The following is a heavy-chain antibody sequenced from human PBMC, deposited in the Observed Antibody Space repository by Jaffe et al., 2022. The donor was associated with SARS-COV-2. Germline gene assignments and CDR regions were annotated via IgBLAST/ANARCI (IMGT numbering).Heavy chain of an antibody. CDR3: ARAAGPGGEGTSWDLDYYYYGMDV. D-gene: IGHD2-2*01. Sequence: QVQLQESGPGLVKPSETLSLTCTVSGGSISSYYWSWIRQPAGKGLEWIGRIYTSGSTNYNPSLKSRVTMSVDTSKNQFSLKLSSVTAADTAVYYCARAAGPGGEGTSWDLDYYYYGMDVWGQGTTVTVSS. V-gene: IGHV4-4*07. CDR1: GGSISSYY. CDR2: IYTSGST. J-gene: IGHJ6*02.